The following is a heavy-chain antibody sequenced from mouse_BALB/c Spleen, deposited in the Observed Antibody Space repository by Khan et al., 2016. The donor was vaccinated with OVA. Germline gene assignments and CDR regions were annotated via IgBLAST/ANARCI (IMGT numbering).Heavy chain of an antibody. D-gene: IGHD2-14*01. CDR2: IWGGGGT. CDR3: ARASYRYDGYYAMDY. V-gene: IGHV2-6-4*01. J-gene: IGHJ4*01. Sequence: QVQLKQSGPGLVAPSQSLSITCTVSGFSLPRYNIHWVRQPPGKGLEWLGMIWGGGGTDYNSTLKSRLSISKDNSKSQVFLKMNSLQTDDSAMYYCARASYRYDGYYAMDYWGQGTSVTVSS. CDR1: GFSLPRYN.